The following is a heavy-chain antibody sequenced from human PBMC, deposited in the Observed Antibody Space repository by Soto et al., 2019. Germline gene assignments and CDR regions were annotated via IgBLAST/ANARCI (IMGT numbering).Heavy chain of an antibody. CDR1: GFTVSSNY. Sequence: GGSLRLSCAASGFTVSSNYMSWVRQAPGKGLEWVSVIYSGGSTYYADSVKGRFTISRDNSKNTLYLQMNSLRAEDTAVYYCARIRNSYGSQSYLIDYWGQGTLVTVSS. CDR3: ARIRNSYGSQSYLIDY. D-gene: IGHD3-10*01. V-gene: IGHV3-66*01. CDR2: IYSGGST. J-gene: IGHJ4*02.